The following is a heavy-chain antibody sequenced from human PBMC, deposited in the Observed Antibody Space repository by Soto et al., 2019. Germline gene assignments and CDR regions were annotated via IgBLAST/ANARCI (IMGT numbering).Heavy chain of an antibody. CDR1: GFTFDDYG. CDR3: AKTLYSSSWYPYYYYGMDV. J-gene: IGHJ6*02. CDR2: INWNGGST. Sequence: PGGSLRLSCAASGFTFDDYGMSWVRQAPGKGLEWVSGINWNGGSTGYADSVKGRFTISRDNAKNSLYLQMNSLRAEDTALYYCAKTLYSSSWYPYYYYGMDVWGQGTTVTVSS. D-gene: IGHD6-13*01. V-gene: IGHV3-20*04.